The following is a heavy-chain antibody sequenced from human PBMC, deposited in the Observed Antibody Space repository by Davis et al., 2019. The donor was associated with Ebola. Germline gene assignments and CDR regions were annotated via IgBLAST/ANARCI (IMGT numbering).Heavy chain of an antibody. CDR1: GFTFSGSA. Sequence: GGSLRLSCAASGFTFSGSAMHWVRQASGKGLEWVGRIRSKANSYATAYAASVKGRFTISRDDSKNTAYLQMNSLKTEDTAVYYCAKDLTYGGNSYWGQGTLVTVSS. CDR2: IRSKANSYAT. J-gene: IGHJ4*02. CDR3: AKDLTYGGNSY. V-gene: IGHV3-73*01. D-gene: IGHD4-23*01.